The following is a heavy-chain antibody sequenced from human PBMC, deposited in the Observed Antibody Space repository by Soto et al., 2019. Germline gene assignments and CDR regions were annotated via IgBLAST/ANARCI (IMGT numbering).Heavy chain of an antibody. J-gene: IGHJ5*02. Sequence: CTVSGGSINNYYWTWIRQPPGMGLEWIGYVYYTGTTSYNPSLKSRVTISIDGSKNQISLKLSSVTAGDTAFYYCARLGGYYHSLDTWGQGTLVTVSS. CDR2: VYYTGTT. CDR1: GGSINNYY. V-gene: IGHV4-59*08. D-gene: IGHD3-22*01. CDR3: ARLGGYYHSLDT.